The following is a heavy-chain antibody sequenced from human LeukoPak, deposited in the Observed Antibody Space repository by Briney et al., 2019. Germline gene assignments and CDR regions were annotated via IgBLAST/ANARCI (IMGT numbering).Heavy chain of an antibody. CDR2: IKSKTDGGTT. Sequence: GGSLRLSCAASGFTFSNAWMSWVRQAPGKGLEWVGRIKSKTDGGTTDYAAPVKGRFTISRDDSKNTLYLQMNSLKTEDTAVYYCTTGNSLRDYYYDYMDVWGKGTTVTVSS. CDR3: TTGNSLRDYYYDYMDV. CDR1: GFTFSNAW. J-gene: IGHJ6*03. D-gene: IGHD4-23*01. V-gene: IGHV3-15*01.